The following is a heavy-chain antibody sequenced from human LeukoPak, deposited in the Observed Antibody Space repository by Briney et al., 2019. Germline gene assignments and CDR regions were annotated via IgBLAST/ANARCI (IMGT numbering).Heavy chain of an antibody. CDR1: GFTFSDYW. D-gene: IGHD2-15*01. CDR3: ALGDIVTADD. J-gene: IGHJ4*02. CDR2: INTDGSRT. V-gene: IGHV3-74*01. Sequence: QPGGSLRLSCAASGFTFSDYWMHWVRQAPGKGLVWVSRINTDGSRTSYADSVKGRFTISRDNAKSTLYLQMKSLRAEDTAVYYCALGDIVTADDWGQGTLVTVSS.